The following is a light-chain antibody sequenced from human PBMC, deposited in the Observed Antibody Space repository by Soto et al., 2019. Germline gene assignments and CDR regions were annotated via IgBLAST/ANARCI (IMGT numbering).Light chain of an antibody. Sequence: ETVLTQSPGTLSLSPGERATLSCRASHSVSSNYLAWYQQKPGQAPRLLIYGASNRATGIPDRFSGSGSGTDFTLTISRLEPEDLAVYHCQQYANLYTFGQGTKLEIK. CDR2: GAS. CDR3: QQYANLYT. CDR1: HSVSSNY. J-gene: IGKJ2*01. V-gene: IGKV3-20*01.